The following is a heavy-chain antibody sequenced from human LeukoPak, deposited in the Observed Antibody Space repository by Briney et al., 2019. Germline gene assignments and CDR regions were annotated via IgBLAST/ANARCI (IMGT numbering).Heavy chain of an antibody. CDR1: GFTFSSYW. CDR3: AKGGVGATSYYGMDV. J-gene: IGHJ6*02. Sequence: GGSLRLSCAASGFTFSSYWMHWVRQAPGKGLVWVSRITPDGSSTSYADSVKGRFTISRDNAKNTLYLQVNSLRAEDTAVYYCAKGGVGATSYYGMDVWGQGTTVTVSS. D-gene: IGHD1-26*01. CDR2: ITPDGSST. V-gene: IGHV3-74*01.